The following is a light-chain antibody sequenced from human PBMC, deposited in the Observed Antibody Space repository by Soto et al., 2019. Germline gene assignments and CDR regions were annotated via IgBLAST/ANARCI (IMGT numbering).Light chain of an antibody. J-gene: IGKJ1*01. V-gene: IGKV3-20*01. CDR3: QQYGRSQT. CDR2: GAS. CDR1: QIIMRKY. Sequence: EIVLTQSPGTLSLSPGERATVSCRASQIIMRKYLAWYQQKPGQAPRLLIYGASSRATGIPDRFSGSGSGTDFTLTISRMEPEDLAVYYCQQYGRSQTFGQGTKWIS.